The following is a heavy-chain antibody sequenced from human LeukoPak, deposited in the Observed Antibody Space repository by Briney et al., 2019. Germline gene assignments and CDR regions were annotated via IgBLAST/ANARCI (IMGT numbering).Heavy chain of an antibody. Sequence: SQTLSLTCATSGDSVSSNSAAWNWIRQSPSRGLEWLGRTYYRSKWYNDYAVSVKSRITINPDTSKNQFSLQLNSVTPEDTAVYYCARDGGCTNGVCSPFDYWGQGTLVTVSS. CDR3: ARDGGCTNGVCSPFDY. D-gene: IGHD2-8*01. J-gene: IGHJ4*02. CDR2: TYYRSKWYN. CDR1: GDSVSSNSAA. V-gene: IGHV6-1*01.